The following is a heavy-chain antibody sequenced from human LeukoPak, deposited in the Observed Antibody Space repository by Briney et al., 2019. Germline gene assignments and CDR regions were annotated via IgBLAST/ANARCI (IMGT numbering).Heavy chain of an antibody. J-gene: IGHJ4*02. CDR1: GFTVSNNY. V-gene: IGHV3-66*01. CDR3: ARGGLGGYGRYFDY. D-gene: IGHD5-12*01. Sequence: GGSLRLSCAASGFTVSNNYMSWVRQAPGKGLEWVSVIYSGDNTYYVESVKGRFTISRDNAKNTLYLQMNSLRAEDTAVYYCARGGLGGYGRYFDYWDQGTLVTVSS. CDR2: IYSGDNT.